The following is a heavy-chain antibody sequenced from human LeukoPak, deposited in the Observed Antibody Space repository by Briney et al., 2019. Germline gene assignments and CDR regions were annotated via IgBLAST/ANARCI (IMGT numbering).Heavy chain of an antibody. CDR1: GFTFTDAW. CDR2: ISSSGDYI. Sequence: PGGSLRLSCAASGFTFTDAWMSWVRQAPGKGLEWVSYISSSGDYIYYADSMKGRFTISRDNAKKSLYLQMNSLRAEDTAVYYCARGTMVTVNFDYWGQGTLVTVSS. V-gene: IGHV3-21*01. CDR3: ARGTMVTVNFDY. J-gene: IGHJ4*02. D-gene: IGHD4-11*01.